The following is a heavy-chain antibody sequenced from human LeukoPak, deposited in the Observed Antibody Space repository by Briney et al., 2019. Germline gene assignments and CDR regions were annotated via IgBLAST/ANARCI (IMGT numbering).Heavy chain of an antibody. D-gene: IGHD2-21*02. CDR1: GFTFSNFD. CDR3: AKEYCGGDCYSGNIDAFDI. CDR2: ISYDGSNK. V-gene: IGHV3-30*18. Sequence: VQPGRSLRLSCAASGFTFSNFDMHWVRQAPGKGLEWVAVISYDGSNKYYADSVKGRFTISRDNSKSTLYLQMDSLRAEDTAVYYCAKEYCGGDCYSGNIDAFDIWGQGTMVTVSS. J-gene: IGHJ3*02.